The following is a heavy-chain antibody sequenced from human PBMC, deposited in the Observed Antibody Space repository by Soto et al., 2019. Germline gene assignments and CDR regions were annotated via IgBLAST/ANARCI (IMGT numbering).Heavy chain of an antibody. CDR2: ISSSSSYI. D-gene: IGHD6-13*01. CDR1: GFTFSSYS. V-gene: IGHV3-21*01. Sequence: EVQLVESGGGLVKPGGSLRLSCAASGFTFSSYSMNGVRQAPGKGLEWVSSISSSSSYIYYADSVKGRFTISRDNAKNSLYLQMNSLRAEDTAVYYCAREYAAAGTGDAFDIWGQGTMVTVSS. CDR3: AREYAAAGTGDAFDI. J-gene: IGHJ3*02.